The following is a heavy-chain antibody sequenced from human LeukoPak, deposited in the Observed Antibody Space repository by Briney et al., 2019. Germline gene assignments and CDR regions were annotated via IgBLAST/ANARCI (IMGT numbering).Heavy chain of an antibody. V-gene: IGHV3-48*04. CDR1: GFTLSWYS. CDR3: ARDRGRQQLVLDY. J-gene: IGHJ4*02. Sequence: GGSLRLSCAASGFTLSWYSMNWVRQAPGKGLEWISYISSSSTTKYYADSVKGRFTISRDNAKNSLYLQMNSLRAEDTAVYYCARDRGRQQLVLDYWGQGTLVTVSS. D-gene: IGHD6-13*01. CDR2: ISSSSTTK.